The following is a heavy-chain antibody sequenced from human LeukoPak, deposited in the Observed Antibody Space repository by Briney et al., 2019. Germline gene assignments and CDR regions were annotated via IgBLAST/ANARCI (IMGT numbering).Heavy chain of an antibody. D-gene: IGHD2-15*01. CDR2: IEPAGSAT. CDR3: GRFGYVAAVDS. V-gene: IGHV3-7*01. CDR1: GITFSSNW. J-gene: IGHJ4*02. Sequence: PGGSLRLSCTASGITFSSNWMTWVRQAPGKGLEWVANIEPAGSATYYVDSVKGRFTISRDNAKNLLYLQMNSLRAEDSAVYHCGRFGYVAAVDSWGQGALVTVSS.